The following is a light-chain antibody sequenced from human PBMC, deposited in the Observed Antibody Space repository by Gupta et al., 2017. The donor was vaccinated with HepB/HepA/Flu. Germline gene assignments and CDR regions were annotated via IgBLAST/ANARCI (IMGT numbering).Light chain of an antibody. CDR2: GAS. CDR3: QQFNNWPWT. V-gene: IGKV3-15*01. J-gene: IGKJ1*01. CDR1: QSVSTN. Sequence: EVVMTQSPATLSVSPGERATLSCRASQSVSTNLAWYQHKPGQPPRLLLYGASTRATGFPARFSGSGSGTEFTLTINTLQSEDFAVYTCQQFNNWPWTFGLGTKVEIK.